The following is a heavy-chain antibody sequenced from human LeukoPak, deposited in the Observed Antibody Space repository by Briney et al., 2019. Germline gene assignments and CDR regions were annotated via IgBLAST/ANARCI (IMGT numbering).Heavy chain of an antibody. CDR3: VRDLGVSLPFDY. CDR2: IYRTGST. CDR1: GASISSTNYY. J-gene: IGHJ4*02. D-gene: IGHD2/OR15-2a*01. Sequence: PSETLSLTCTVSGASISSTNYYWSWIRQSAGKGLEWIGRIYRTGSTNYHPSLKSRVTVSLDTSKNQFSLKLSAVTAADTAVYYCVRDLGVSLPFDYWGQGVLVTVSS. V-gene: IGHV4-61*02.